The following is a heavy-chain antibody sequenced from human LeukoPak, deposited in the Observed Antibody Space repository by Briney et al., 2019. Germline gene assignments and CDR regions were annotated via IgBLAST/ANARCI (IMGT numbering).Heavy chain of an antibody. D-gene: IGHD2/OR15-2a*01. CDR1: GFTFSSSS. CDR3: VSFYETY. V-gene: IGHV3-23*01. Sequence: GGSLRLSCAASGFTFSSSSVSWVRQAPGKGLEWVSAITDAVGSTQYADSVKGRFTISKDNAKNTVYLQMNSLRAEDTAVYYCVSFYETYWGRGTLVTLSS. CDR2: ITDAVGST. J-gene: IGHJ4*02.